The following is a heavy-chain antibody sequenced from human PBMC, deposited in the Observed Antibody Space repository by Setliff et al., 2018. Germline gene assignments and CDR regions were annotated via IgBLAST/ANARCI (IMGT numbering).Heavy chain of an antibody. CDR2: IYYSGNT. J-gene: IGHJ4*02. CDR3: ARGVSSVSWTPRY. CDR1: GGSIRNYY. D-gene: IGHD6-19*01. Sequence: SETLSLTCTVSGGSIRNYYWSWIRQPPGKGLEWIGYIYYSGNTNYNPSLKSRVTISVDMSKNQFSLKLSSVIAADTAVYYCARGVSSVSWTPRYWGRGILVTVPS. V-gene: IGHV4-59*08.